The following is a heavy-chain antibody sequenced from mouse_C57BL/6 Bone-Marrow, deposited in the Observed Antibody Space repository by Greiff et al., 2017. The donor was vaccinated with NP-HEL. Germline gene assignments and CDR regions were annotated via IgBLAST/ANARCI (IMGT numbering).Heavy chain of an antibody. J-gene: IGHJ4*01. CDR2: IDPSDSYT. CDR3: ARGLPRMDD. CDR1: GYTFTSYW. V-gene: IGHV1-59*01. D-gene: IGHD2-4*01. Sequence: QVQLQQPGAELVRPGTSVKLSCKASGYTFTSYWMHWVKQRPGQGLEWIGVIDPSDSYTNYNQKFKGKATLTVDTSSSTAYMQLSSLTSEDSAVYYCARGLPRMDDWGQGTAVTVSS.